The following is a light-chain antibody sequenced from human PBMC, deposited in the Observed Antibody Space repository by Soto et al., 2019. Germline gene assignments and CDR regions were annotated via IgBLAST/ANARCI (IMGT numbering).Light chain of an antibody. CDR3: QQYGSSGT. CDR2: GAS. Sequence: EIVLTQSPATLSWSPGERATLSCRASQSVSSSLVWYQQQPGQAPRPLIYGASNRATGIPDRFSGSGSGTDFTLTISRLEPEDFAVYYCQQYGSSGTFGQGTKVDIK. V-gene: IGKV3-20*01. CDR1: QSVSSS. J-gene: IGKJ1*01.